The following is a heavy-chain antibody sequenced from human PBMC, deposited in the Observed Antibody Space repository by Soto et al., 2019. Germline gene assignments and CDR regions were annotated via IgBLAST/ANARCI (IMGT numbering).Heavy chain of an antibody. CDR1: GFTFSSYA. Sequence: QVQLVESGGGVVQPGRSLRLSCAASGFTFSSYAMHWVRKAPGKGLEWVAVISYDGSNKYYADSVKGRFTISRDNSKNTLYLQMNSLRAEDTAVYYCAREGLTKDFDYWGQGTLVTVSS. V-gene: IGHV3-30-3*01. CDR2: ISYDGSNK. J-gene: IGHJ4*02. CDR3: AREGLTKDFDY. D-gene: IGHD2-2*01.